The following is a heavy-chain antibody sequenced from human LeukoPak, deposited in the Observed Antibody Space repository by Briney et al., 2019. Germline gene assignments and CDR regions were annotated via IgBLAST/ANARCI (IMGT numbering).Heavy chain of an antibody. CDR3: ARGRLIGQWLSDYYYYYMDV. CDR2: IIPIFGTA. J-gene: IGHJ6*03. V-gene: IGHV1-69*13. CDR1: GGTFSSYA. D-gene: IGHD6-19*01. Sequence: SVKVSCKASGGTFSSYAISWVRQAPGQGLEWMGGIIPIFGTANYAQRFQGRVTITADESTSTAYMELSSLRSEDTAVYYCARGRLIGQWLSDYYYYYMDVWGKGTTVTVSS.